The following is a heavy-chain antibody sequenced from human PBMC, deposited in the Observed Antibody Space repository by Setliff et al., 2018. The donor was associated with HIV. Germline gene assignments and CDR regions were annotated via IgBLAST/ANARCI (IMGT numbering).Heavy chain of an antibody. CDR3: ARGFWSGPLFDP. CDR2: IYYSGST. Sequence: PSETLSLTCTVSGGSISSSSYYWGWIRQPPGKGLEWIGSIYYSGSTYYNPSLKSRVTISVDTSKNQFSLKLSSVTAADTAVYYCARGFWSGPLFDPWGRGTLVTVSS. D-gene: IGHD3-3*01. J-gene: IGHJ5*01. CDR1: GGSISSSSYY. V-gene: IGHV4-39*01.